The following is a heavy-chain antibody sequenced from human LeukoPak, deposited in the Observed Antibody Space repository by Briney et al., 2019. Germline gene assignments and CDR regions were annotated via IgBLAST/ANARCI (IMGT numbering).Heavy chain of an antibody. CDR1: GFTLSSYA. CDR3: ARELAAAGDFDY. D-gene: IGHD6-13*01. J-gene: IGHJ4*02. CDR2: ISASGGST. Sequence: GGSLRLSCAASGFTLSSYAMSWVRQAPGKGLEWVSSISASGGSTNYADSVKGRFTISRDNAKNSLYLQMNSLRAEDTAVYYCARELAAAGDFDYWGQGTLVTVSS. V-gene: IGHV3-23*01.